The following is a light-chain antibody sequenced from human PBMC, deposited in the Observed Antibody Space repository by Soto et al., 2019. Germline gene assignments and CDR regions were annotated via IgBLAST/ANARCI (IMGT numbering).Light chain of an antibody. J-gene: IGKJ4*01. CDR1: QDISTY. CDR2: AAY. V-gene: IGKV1-27*01. Sequence: DIQMTQSPSSLSASVGDRVTITCRASQDISTYLAWYQQKPGKVPKLLISAAYTLQSGVPPRFIGSGSVTDFTLTISSLQPEDVATYYCQKYDNAPLTFGGGTKVEIK. CDR3: QKYDNAPLT.